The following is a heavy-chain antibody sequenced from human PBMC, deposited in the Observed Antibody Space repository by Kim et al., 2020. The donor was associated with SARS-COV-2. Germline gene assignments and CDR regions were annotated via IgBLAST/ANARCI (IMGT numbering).Heavy chain of an antibody. V-gene: IGHV3-74*01. CDR3: ARDPSYYYGSGSYANAFDI. CDR2: INSDGSST. CDR1: GFTFSSYW. J-gene: IGHJ3*02. D-gene: IGHD3-10*01. Sequence: GGSLRLSCAASGFTFSSYWMHWVRQAPGKGLVWVSRINSDGSSTSYADSVKGRFTISRDNAKNTLYLQMNSLRAEDTAVYYCARDPSYYYGSGSYANAFDIWGQGTMVTVSS.